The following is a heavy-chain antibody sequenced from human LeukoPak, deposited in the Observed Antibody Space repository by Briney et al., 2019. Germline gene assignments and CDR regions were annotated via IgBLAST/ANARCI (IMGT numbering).Heavy chain of an antibody. Sequence: GGSLRLSCTASGFTFSTYPMHWVRQAPGKGPEWVAAISYDGSREFYGDSVKGRFTVSRENFENTLFLQMNSLRADDTAVYYCARDPGNKYRGPFDIWGQGAMVTVSS. D-gene: IGHD6-6*01. CDR1: GFTFSTYP. CDR2: ISYDGSRE. V-gene: IGHV3-30*01. CDR3: ARDPGNKYRGPFDI. J-gene: IGHJ3*02.